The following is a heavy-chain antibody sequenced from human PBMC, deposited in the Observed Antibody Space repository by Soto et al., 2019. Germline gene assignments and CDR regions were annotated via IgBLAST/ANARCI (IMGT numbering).Heavy chain of an antibody. CDR2: IYYSVST. CDR3: ARHSPPMYDILTGTTLDPYYGMDV. V-gene: IGHV4-59*08. J-gene: IGHJ6*02. CDR1: GGSISSYY. Sequence: SETLSLTCSVSGGSISSYYWSWIRQPPGKGLEWIRYIYYSVSTNYNPSLKSRVTISVDTSKNQFSLKLGSVTAADTAVYYCARHSPPMYDILTGTTLDPYYGMDVWGQGTTVTVSS. D-gene: IGHD3-9*01.